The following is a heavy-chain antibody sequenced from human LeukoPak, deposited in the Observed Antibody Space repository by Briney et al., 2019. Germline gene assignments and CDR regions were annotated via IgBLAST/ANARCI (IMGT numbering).Heavy chain of an antibody. J-gene: IGHJ4*02. Sequence: GGSLRPSCAASGFIFSSYDMNWFRQSPGKGLEWVSCISSSGSTIYYADSVKGRFTISRDNAKNSLFLQMISLRAEDTAVYYCARDRYYYDSSAYYEIDYWGQGTLVTVSS. V-gene: IGHV3-48*03. D-gene: IGHD3-22*01. CDR2: ISSSGSTI. CDR3: ARDRYYYDSSAYYEIDY. CDR1: GFIFSSYD.